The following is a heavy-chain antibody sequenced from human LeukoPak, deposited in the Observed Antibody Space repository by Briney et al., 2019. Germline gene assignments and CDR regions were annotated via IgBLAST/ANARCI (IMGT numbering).Heavy chain of an antibody. V-gene: IGHV3-23*01. CDR1: GFTFSSYA. CDR3: AKSRAIVVVVAATPLDY. Sequence: PGGSLRLSCAASGFTFSSYAMSWVRQAPGKGLEWVSAISGSGGSTYYADSVKGRFTISRDNSKNTLYLQMNSLRAEDTAVYYCAKSRAIVVVVAATPLDYWGQGTLVTASS. D-gene: IGHD2-15*01. J-gene: IGHJ4*02. CDR2: ISGSGGST.